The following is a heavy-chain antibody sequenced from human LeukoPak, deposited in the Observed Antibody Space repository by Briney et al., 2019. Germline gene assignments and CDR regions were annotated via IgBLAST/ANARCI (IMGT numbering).Heavy chain of an antibody. CDR3: AKDKYSSSWTALYYFDY. CDR1: GFTFSSYG. D-gene: IGHD6-13*01. J-gene: IGHJ4*02. Sequence: GGSLRLSCAASGFTFSSYGTHWVRQAPGKGLEWVAVISYDGSNKYYADSVKGRFTISRDSSKNTLYLQMNSLRAEDTAVYYCAKDKYSSSWTALYYFDYWGQGTLVTVSS. V-gene: IGHV3-30*18. CDR2: ISYDGSNK.